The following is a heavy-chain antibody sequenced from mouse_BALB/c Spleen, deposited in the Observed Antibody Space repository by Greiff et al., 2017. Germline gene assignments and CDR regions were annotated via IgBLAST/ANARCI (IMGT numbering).Heavy chain of an antibody. D-gene: IGHD1-1*01. J-gene: IGHJ1*01. CDR2: IDPANGNT. CDR1: GFNIKDTY. CDR3: ARTGYGSSHWYFDV. V-gene: IGHV14-3*02. Sequence: EVQLQQSGAELVKPGASVKLSCTASGFNIKDTYMHWVKQRPEQGLEWIGRIDPANGNTKYDPKFQGKATITADTSSNTAYLQLSSLTSEDTAVYYCARTGYGSSHWYFDVWGAGTTVTVSS.